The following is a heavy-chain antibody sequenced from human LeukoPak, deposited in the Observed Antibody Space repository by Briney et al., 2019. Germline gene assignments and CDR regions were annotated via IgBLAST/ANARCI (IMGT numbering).Heavy chain of an antibody. Sequence: SETLSLTCTVPGGSINSTNYYWDWIRQPPGKGLEWIANIYYSGSIYNNPSLKSRVTISVDTSKNQFSLKLSSVTAADTAVYYCARLRGYTSSRAHNYYYYYYMDVWGKGTTVTVSS. D-gene: IGHD6-13*01. CDR3: ARLRGYTSSRAHNYYYYYYMDV. CDR1: GGSINSTNYY. CDR2: IYYSGSI. J-gene: IGHJ6*03. V-gene: IGHV4-39*01.